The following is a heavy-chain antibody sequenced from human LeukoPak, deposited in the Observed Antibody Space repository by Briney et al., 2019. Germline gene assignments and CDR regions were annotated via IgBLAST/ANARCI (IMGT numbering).Heavy chain of an antibody. D-gene: IGHD3-10*01. J-gene: IGHJ4*02. CDR3: ARGGSAPDY. Sequence: GGSLRLSYVASGFTFSSYWMSWVRQAPGKGLEWVANMKEDGTQKYSVDSVGGRFTISRDDAKNSLYLQMNSLRTEDTAVYYCARGGSAPDYWGQGTLVTVSS. CDR1: GFTFSSYW. CDR2: MKEDGTQK. V-gene: IGHV3-7*03.